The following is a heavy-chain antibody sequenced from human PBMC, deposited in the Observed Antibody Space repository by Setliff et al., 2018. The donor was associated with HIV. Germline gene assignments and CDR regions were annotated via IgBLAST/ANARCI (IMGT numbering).Heavy chain of an antibody. D-gene: IGHD3-9*01. V-gene: IGHV5-51*01. CDR1: GYSFTSYW. J-gene: IGHJ3*02. Sequence: GESLKISCKGSGYSFTSYWIAWVRQMPGKGLEWMGIIYPGDSDTRYSLSFQGQVTISADKSISTAYLQWGSLKASDTAMYYCARQGDYDILTGYYRGPHDAFDIWGQGTMVTVSS. CDR2: IYPGDSDT. CDR3: ARQGDYDILTGYYRGPHDAFDI.